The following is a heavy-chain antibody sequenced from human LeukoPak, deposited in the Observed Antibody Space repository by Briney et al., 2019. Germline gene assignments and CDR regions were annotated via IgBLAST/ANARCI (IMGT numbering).Heavy chain of an antibody. V-gene: IGHV1-46*01. J-gene: IGHJ6*02. CDR3: ARDPPREFLEWYNPLDV. CDR1: GYTFTSYY. D-gene: IGHD3-3*01. Sequence: ASVKVSCKASGYTFTSYYMHWVRQAPGPGLEWMGIINPSGGSTSYAQKFQGRVTMTRDTSTSTVYMELSSLRSEDTAVYYCARDPPREFLEWYNPLDVWGQGTTVTVSS. CDR2: INPSGGST.